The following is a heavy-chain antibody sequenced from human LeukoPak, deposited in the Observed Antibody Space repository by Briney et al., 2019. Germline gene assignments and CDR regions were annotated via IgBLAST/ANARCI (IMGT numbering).Heavy chain of an antibody. CDR2: ISAYSGNT. CDR1: GYTFTDYG. D-gene: IGHD3-22*01. CDR3: AIFQGSYYDTSGYLGGDY. J-gene: IGHJ4*02. Sequence: APVRVSCKASGYTFTDYGIFWVRQAPGQGLECMGWISAYSGNTNYAQKLQGRVTMTTETSTSTAYMELESLRSDDTAVYYCAIFQGSYYDTSGYLGGDYWGQGTLVTVSS. V-gene: IGHV1-18*01.